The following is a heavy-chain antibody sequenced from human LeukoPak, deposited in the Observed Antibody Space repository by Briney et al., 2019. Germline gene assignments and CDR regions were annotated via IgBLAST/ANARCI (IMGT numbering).Heavy chain of an antibody. V-gene: IGHV3-21*01. J-gene: IGHJ4*02. Sequence: PGGSLRLSCAASGFTFSSYSMNWVRQAPGKGLEWVSSISSSSSYIYYADSVKGRFTISRDNSKNTLYLQMNSLRAEDTAVYYCAKSYYGSGSIVDYWGQGTLVTVSS. CDR3: AKSYYGSGSIVDY. CDR2: ISSSSSYI. D-gene: IGHD3-10*01. CDR1: GFTFSSYS.